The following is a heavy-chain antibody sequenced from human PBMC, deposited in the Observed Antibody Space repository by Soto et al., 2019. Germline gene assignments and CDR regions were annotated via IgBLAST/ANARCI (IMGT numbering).Heavy chain of an antibody. V-gene: IGHV1-69*12. CDR3: ARARDPFLEWLPFDD. CDR1: GGTFSSYA. CDR2: IIPIFGTA. J-gene: IGHJ4*02. D-gene: IGHD3-3*02. Sequence: QVQLVQSGAEVKKPGSSVKVSCKASGGTFSSYAISWVRQAPGQGLEWMGGIIPIFGTANYAQKSQGRVTITADESTSTAYMELSSLRSEDTAVYYCARARDPFLEWLPFDDWGQGTLVTVSS.